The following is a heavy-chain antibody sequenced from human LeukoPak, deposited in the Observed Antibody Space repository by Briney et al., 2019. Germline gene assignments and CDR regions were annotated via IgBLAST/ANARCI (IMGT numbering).Heavy chain of an antibody. CDR2: INHSGST. V-gene: IGHV4-34*01. D-gene: IGHD2-15*01. CDR3: ARGQGSCSGGSCYIFAFDY. J-gene: IGHJ4*02. Sequence: PSETPSLTCAVYGGSFSGYYWSWIRQPPGKGLEWIGEINHSGSTNYNPSLKSRVTISVDTSKNQFSLKLSSVTAADTAVYYCARGQGSCSGGSCYIFAFDYWGQGTLVTVSS. CDR1: GGSFSGYY.